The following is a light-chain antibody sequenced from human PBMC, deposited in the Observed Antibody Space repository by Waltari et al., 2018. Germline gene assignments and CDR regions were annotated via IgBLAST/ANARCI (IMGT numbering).Light chain of an antibody. CDR2: DVS. J-gene: IGLJ1*01. V-gene: IGLV2-14*03. CDR1: SSALGGYSF. CDR3: SSYTYINPPFL. Sequence: QSALTQPASVSGSPGQSITISCTRSSSALGGYSFVSSYQHHPGRAPKLIIYDVSHRPSDVSNRFSGSKSGNTASLTISGLLPEDEADYYCSSYTYINPPFLFGTGTKVTVL.